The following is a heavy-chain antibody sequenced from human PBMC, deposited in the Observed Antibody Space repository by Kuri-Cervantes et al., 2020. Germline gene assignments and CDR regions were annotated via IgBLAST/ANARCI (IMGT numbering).Heavy chain of an antibody. D-gene: IGHD5-12*01. Sequence: SETLSLTCIVSNDSIVHNYWSWIRQSPGKGLEWIGNIYYSGDTNYNPSLKSRVTISVDTSKKQFSLKLSSVTAADTAVYYCASELGADIRAAGAFDIWGQGTMVTVSS. CDR2: IYYSGDT. CDR3: ASELGADIRAAGAFDI. V-gene: IGHV4-59*01. CDR1: NDSIVHNY. J-gene: IGHJ3*02.